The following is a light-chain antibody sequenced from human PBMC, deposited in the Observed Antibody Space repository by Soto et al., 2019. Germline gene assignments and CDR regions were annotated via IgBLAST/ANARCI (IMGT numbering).Light chain of an antibody. J-gene: IGLJ1*01. V-gene: IGLV1-44*01. CDR3: AAWDDSLNGYV. CDR2: SNN. Sequence: QSVLTQPPSASGTPGQRVTISCSGSSSNIGSNSVNWYQQLPGTAPKLLIYSNNQLPSGVTDRFSGSKSGTSASLAISGLQSEDEADYYCAAWDDSLNGYVFGTGTKLTVL. CDR1: SSNIGSNS.